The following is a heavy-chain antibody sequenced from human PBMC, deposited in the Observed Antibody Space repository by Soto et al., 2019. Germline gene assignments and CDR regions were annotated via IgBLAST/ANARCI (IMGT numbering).Heavy chain of an antibody. CDR3: AREGFGGSYLVS. Sequence: SVKVSCKASGGTLSNYVIIWLRQAPGQGLEWMGGIIPLSATANYAQRFQGRVTITADESTSTAYMDLTRLRSEDTAVYYCAREGFGGSYLVSWGQGNLVTVSS. CDR1: GGTLSNYV. D-gene: IGHD2-15*01. V-gene: IGHV1-69*13. J-gene: IGHJ4*02. CDR2: IIPLSATA.